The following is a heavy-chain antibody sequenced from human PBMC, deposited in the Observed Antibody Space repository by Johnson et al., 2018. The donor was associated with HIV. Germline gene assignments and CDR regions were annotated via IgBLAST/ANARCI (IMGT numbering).Heavy chain of an antibody. CDR1: GFTFSDYY. CDR2: LSGSGDST. D-gene: IGHD5-12*01. Sequence: VQLVESGGGLVKPGGSLRLSCAASGFTFSDYYMSWIRQAPGKGLEWVSALSGSGDSTYFADSLKGRFTISRDNSRNTLYLQMGSLRVEDMAVYYCARSDVDIVATILFDIWGQGTMVTVSS. J-gene: IGHJ3*02. CDR3: ARSDVDIVATILFDI. V-gene: IGHV3-66*02.